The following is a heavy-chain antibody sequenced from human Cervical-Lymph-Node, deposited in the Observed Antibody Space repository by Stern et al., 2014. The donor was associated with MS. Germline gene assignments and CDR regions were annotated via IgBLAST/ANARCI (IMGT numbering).Heavy chain of an antibody. J-gene: IGHJ4*02. CDR1: GGSIRSYY. CDR2: IHSSGRT. D-gene: IGHD5-24*01. Sequence: VHLVESGPGLVKPSETLSLTCTVSGGSIRSYYWTWSRQPPGKGLEWIGYIHSSGRTNYKSSLKSRVTISVDTSKNQFSLNLNSVTAADTAVYYCARGAETATPWDFWGQGTLVTVSS. V-gene: IGHV4-59*01. CDR3: ARGAETATPWDF.